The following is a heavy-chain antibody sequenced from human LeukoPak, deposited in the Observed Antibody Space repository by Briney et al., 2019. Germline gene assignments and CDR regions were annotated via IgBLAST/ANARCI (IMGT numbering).Heavy chain of an antibody. J-gene: IGHJ4*02. D-gene: IGHD3-3*01. CDR3: ARVHYDFWSGYRGPFDY. Sequence: PSETLSLTCAVYGGSFSGYYWSWIRQPPGKGLEWIGEINHSGSTNYNPSLKSRVTISVDTSKNQFSLKLSSVTAADTAVYYCARVHYDFWSGYRGPFDYWGQGTLVTVSS. CDR2: INHSGST. V-gene: IGHV4-34*01. CDR1: GGSFSGYY.